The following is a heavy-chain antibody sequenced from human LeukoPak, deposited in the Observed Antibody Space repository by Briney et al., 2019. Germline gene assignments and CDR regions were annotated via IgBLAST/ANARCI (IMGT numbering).Heavy chain of an antibody. D-gene: IGHD3-16*01. J-gene: IGHJ4*02. V-gene: IGHV3-23*01. CDR2: IHNSGGTT. CDR3: AKDNAFGGDDC. Sequence: PGGSLRLSCTASGFTFSSYTMNWVRQAPGKGLEWVSAIHNSGGTTSYADSVKGRFTISRDNSKNTLFLQMNSLRAEDTAVYYCAKDNAFGGDDCWGQGTLVTVSS. CDR1: GFTFSSYT.